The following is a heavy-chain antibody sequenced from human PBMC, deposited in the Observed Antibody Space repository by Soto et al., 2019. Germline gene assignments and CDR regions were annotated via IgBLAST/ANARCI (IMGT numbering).Heavy chain of an antibody. CDR2: INHSGST. D-gene: IGHD6-19*01. V-gene: IGHV4-34*01. J-gene: IGHJ4*02. CDR3: ARLYSSGGYYFDY. CDR1: GGSFSGYY. Sequence: QVQLQQWGAGLLKPSETLSLTCAVYGGSFSGYYWSWIRQPPGKGLEWIGEINHSGSTNYNPSLKSRVTISVDTSKNQFSLKLSSVTAADTAVYYCARLYSSGGYYFDYWGQGTLVTVSS.